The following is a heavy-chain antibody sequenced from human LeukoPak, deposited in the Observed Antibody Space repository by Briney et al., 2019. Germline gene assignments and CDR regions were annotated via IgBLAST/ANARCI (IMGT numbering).Heavy chain of an antibody. V-gene: IGHV4-39*01. CDR1: GGSLSSSSYY. Sequence: PSETLSLTCTVSGGSLSSSSYYWGWIRQPPGKGLEWIGIIYYSGSTSYNPSLKSRVTISVDTSKNQFSLKLSSVTAADTAVYYCARHNSGITSGAFDIWGQGTMVTVSS. J-gene: IGHJ3*02. CDR3: ARHNSGITSGAFDI. D-gene: IGHD1-26*01. CDR2: IYYSGST.